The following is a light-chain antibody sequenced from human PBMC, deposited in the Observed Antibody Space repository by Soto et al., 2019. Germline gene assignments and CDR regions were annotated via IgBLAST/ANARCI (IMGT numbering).Light chain of an antibody. J-gene: IGKJ4*01. Sequence: EIVLTQSPGTLSLSPGERATLSCRASQTITTLAWYQRKPGQAPRLLIYRGSSRATGVPDRFSGSGSGTDYTLTISRLEPEDFAVYYCQQYGNLHLTFGGGTKVDIK. V-gene: IGKV3-20*01. CDR3: QQYGNLHLT. CDR2: RGS. CDR1: QTITT.